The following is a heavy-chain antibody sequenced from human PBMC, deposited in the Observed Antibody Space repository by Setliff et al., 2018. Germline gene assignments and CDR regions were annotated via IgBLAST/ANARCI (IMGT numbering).Heavy chain of an antibody. J-gene: IGHJ6*02. Sequence: KPSETLSLTCTVSGGSVTESFWSWIRQPAGRGLEWIGRMIVSGGADYNPSLKSRVTMSVDSPNNKFSLNLSSASAADTAVYYCARGPDLTAVGATYFYGMDVWGQGATVTVSS. CDR3: ARGPDLTAVGATYFYGMDV. D-gene: IGHD6-19*01. CDR1: GGSVTESF. CDR2: MIVSGGA. V-gene: IGHV4-4*07.